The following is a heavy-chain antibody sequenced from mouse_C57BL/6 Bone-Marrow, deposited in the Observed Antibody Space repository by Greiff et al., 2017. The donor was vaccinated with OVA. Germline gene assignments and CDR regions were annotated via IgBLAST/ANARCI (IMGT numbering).Heavy chain of an antibody. V-gene: IGHV7-1*01. CDR2: SRNKANDYTT. CDR1: GFTFRDFY. CDR3: ARDVGLRGYFDV. D-gene: IGHD2-4*01. Sequence: EVQRVESGGGLVQSGRSLRLSCATSGFTFRDFYMEWVRQAPGQGLEWIAASRNKANDYTTEYSASVKGRFIVSRDTSQSILYLQMNALRAEDTAIYYCARDVGLRGYFDVWGTGTTVTVSS. J-gene: IGHJ1*03.